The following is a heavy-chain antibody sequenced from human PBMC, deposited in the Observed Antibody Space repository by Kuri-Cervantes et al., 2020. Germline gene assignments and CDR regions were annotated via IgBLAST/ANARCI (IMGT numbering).Heavy chain of an antibody. V-gene: IGHV3-7*01. CDR3: TRGYSSGWYFDL. J-gene: IGHJ2*01. Sequence: GESLKISCAASRFSFSSFWMTWVRQAPGKGLEWVANIKQDGSEKYYVDSVKGRFTISRDNAKNSLYLQMNSLRAEDTAVYYCTRGYSSGWYFDLWGRGTLVTVSS. CDR2: IKQDGSEK. D-gene: IGHD6-19*01. CDR1: RFSFSSFW.